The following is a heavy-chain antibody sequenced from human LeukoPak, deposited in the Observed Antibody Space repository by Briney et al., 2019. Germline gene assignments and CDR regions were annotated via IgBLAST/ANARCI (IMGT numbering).Heavy chain of an antibody. V-gene: IGHV3-30-3*01. CDR3: AKDSDHYDSSGYLDY. Sequence: GGSLRLSCAASGFTFSSYAMHWVRQAPGKGLEWVAVISYDGSNKYYADSVKGRFTISRDNAKNSLYLQMNSLRAEDTALYYCAKDSDHYDSSGYLDYWGQGTLVTVSS. D-gene: IGHD3-22*01. CDR2: ISYDGSNK. J-gene: IGHJ4*02. CDR1: GFTFSSYA.